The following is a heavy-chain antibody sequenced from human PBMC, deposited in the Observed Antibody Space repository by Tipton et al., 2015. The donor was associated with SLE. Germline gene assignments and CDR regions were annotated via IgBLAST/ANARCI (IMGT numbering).Heavy chain of an antibody. CDR3: VWASAIFGVDPSFDY. D-gene: IGHD3-3*01. J-gene: IGHJ4*02. CDR1: GFTLTDYD. V-gene: IGHV1-18*01. CDR2: ISAYNGNT. Sequence: QLVQSGAEVKQPGASVKVSCKASGFTLTDYDINWVRQTTPGQGLEWMGWISAYNGNTNYAQELQGRVTMTTDTSTSTAYMELRSLRSDDTAVYYCVWASAIFGVDPSFDYWGQGTLVTVSS.